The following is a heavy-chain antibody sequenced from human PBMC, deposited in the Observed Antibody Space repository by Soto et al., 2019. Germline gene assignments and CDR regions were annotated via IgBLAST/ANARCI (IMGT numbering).Heavy chain of an antibody. CDR2: ISYDGSNK. J-gene: IGHJ4*02. V-gene: IGHV3-30*18. CDR1: GFTFSSYG. D-gene: IGHD6-6*01. CDR3: AKDSLLGLGDSSSWDY. Sequence: GGSLRLSCAASGFTFSSYGMHWVRQAPGKGLEWVAVISYDGSNKYYADSVKGRFTISRDNSKNTLYLQMNSLRAEDTAVYYCAKDSLLGLGDSSSWDYWGQGTLVTVSS.